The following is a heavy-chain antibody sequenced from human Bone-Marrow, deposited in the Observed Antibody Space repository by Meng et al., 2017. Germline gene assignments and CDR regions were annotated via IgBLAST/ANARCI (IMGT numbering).Heavy chain of an antibody. CDR1: VVSITSGGYY. D-gene: IGHD2/OR15-2a*01. V-gene: IGHV4-31*03. Sequence: VHPQQPCPVLVNPTQNLSPACTVSVVSITSGGYYWTWIRQHPGKGLEWIGYNYYSGSTSYNPSLKNRLSISIDTSKNQFSLKLSSVTAADTAMYYCASGLWINAFDTWGQGTVVTVSS. CDR2: NYYSGST. J-gene: IGHJ3*02. CDR3: ASGLWINAFDT.